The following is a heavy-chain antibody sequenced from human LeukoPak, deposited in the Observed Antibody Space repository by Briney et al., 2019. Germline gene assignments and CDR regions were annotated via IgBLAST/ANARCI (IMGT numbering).Heavy chain of an antibody. D-gene: IGHD3-22*01. CDR1: GYSFANYW. V-gene: IGHV5-51*01. CDR2: IYPGDSDT. CDR3: ARSSVYYDSSGYYSIEYFQH. J-gene: IGHJ1*01. Sequence: GESLKISCKGSGYSFANYWIGWVRQMPGEGLEWMAIIYPGDSDTRYSPSFQGQVTISADKSISTAYLQWSSLKASDTAMYYCARSSVYYDSSGYYSIEYFQHWGQGTLVTVSS.